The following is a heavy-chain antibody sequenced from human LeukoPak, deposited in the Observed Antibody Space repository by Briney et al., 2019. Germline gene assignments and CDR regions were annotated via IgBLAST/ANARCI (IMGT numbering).Heavy chain of an antibody. CDR2: IWYDGSNK. CDR3: AREDYGGNSGEFDY. V-gene: IGHV3-33*01. CDR1: GFTFSSYG. J-gene: IGHJ4*02. Sequence: GGSLRLSCAASGFTFSSYGMHWVRQAPGKGLEWVAVIWYDGSNKYYADSVKGRFTISRDNSKNTLYLQMNSLRAEDTAAYYCAREDYGGNSGEFDYWGQGTLVTVSS. D-gene: IGHD4-23*01.